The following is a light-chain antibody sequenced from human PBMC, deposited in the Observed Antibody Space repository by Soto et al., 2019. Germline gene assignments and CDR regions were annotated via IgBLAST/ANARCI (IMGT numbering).Light chain of an antibody. Sequence: EIVMTQSPATLSVSPGERATLSCRASQTLYNNLAWYQQKLGQAPRLLIYGASARATDIPARFSGSGSGTEVTLTISGLQSEDFAIYYVQQYSDWPLTFGGGTKVQIK. CDR2: GAS. CDR1: QTLYNN. J-gene: IGKJ4*01. CDR3: QQYSDWPLT. V-gene: IGKV3-15*01.